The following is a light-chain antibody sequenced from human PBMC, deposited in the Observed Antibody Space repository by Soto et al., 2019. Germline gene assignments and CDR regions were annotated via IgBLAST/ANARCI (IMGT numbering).Light chain of an antibody. Sequence: QSVLTQPASVSGSPGQSITISCTGTSSDVGGYNYVSWYQQHPGKAPKLMIYDVSNRPSGVSNRFSGSKSGNTASLTISGLQAEDEADYYCSSYTISSYVFGPGTKVTVL. CDR1: SSDVGGYNY. J-gene: IGLJ1*01. V-gene: IGLV2-14*01. CDR2: DVS. CDR3: SSYTISSYV.